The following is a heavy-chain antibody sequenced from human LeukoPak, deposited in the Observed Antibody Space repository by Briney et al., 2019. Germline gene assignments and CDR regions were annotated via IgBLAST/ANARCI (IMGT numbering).Heavy chain of an antibody. CDR1: GGSISSYY. V-gene: IGHV4-59*01. CDR3: ARADYYYYYMDV. Sequence: SETLSLTCTVSGGSISSYYWSWIRQPPGKGLEWSGYIYYSGSTNYNPSLKSRVTISVDTSKNQFSLKLSSVTAADTAAYYCARADYYYYYMDVWGKGTTVTVSS. CDR2: IYYSGST. J-gene: IGHJ6*03.